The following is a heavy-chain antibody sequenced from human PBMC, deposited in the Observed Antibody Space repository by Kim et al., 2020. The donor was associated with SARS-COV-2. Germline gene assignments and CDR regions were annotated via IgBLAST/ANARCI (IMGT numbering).Heavy chain of an antibody. CDR3: ISREVGATYTDY. J-gene: IGHJ4*02. CDR2: IKSKTDGGTI. D-gene: IGHD1-26*01. CDR1: GFTFSNAW. V-gene: IGHV3-15*01. Sequence: GGSLRLSCAASGFTFSNAWMSWVRQAPGKGLEWVGRIKSKTDGGTIDYAAPGKGRFTISRDYSKYTMYLQMNSLKTEVTAVYYCISREVGATYTDYWGQGTLVTVSS.